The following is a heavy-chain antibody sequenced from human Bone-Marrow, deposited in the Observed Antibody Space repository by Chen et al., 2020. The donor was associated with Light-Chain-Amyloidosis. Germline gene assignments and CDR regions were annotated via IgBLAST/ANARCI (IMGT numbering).Heavy chain of an antibody. D-gene: IGHD3-10*01. J-gene: IGHJ4*02. CDR2: VSGSTVST. Sequence: GELVESGGGLVQPGGSLRLSCATSGFNFSSFGMSWVRQAPGEGLEWVSTVSGSTVSTYYAGAVKGRFIISRDNSKSTLYLQMNSLRAGDTAVYFCTRKGGYFDFWGQGSLVTVSS. CDR1: GFNFSSFG. CDR3: TRKGGYFDF. V-gene: IGHV3-23*04.